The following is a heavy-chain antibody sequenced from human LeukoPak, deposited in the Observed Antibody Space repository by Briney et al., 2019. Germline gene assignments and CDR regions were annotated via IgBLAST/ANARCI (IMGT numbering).Heavy chain of an antibody. CDR2: MRHDGGEK. J-gene: IGHJ4*02. Sequence: GGSLRLSCAASGFTFSAYWMSWVRQTPRKGLEWVANMRHDGGEKYYVDSVKGRFTISRDNAKNTVYLQMNSLRAEDTGVYYCARANGWSIDYWGQGTLVTVSS. D-gene: IGHD6-19*01. CDR3: ARANGWSIDY. CDR1: GFTFSAYW. V-gene: IGHV3-7*02.